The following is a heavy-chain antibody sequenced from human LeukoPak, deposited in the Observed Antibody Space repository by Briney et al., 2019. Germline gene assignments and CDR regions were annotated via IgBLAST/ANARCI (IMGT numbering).Heavy chain of an antibody. CDR3: ARDRRDRDIVVVPAAILGYYYYYMDV. D-gene: IGHD2-2*02. V-gene: IGHV3-30-3*01. J-gene: IGHJ6*03. Sequence: GGSLRLSCAASGFTFSSYAMHWVRQAPGKGLEWVAVISYDGSNKYYADSVKGRFTISRDNSKNTLYLQMNSLRAEDTAVYCCARDRRDRDIVVVPAAILGYYYYYMDVWGKGTTVTVSS. CDR1: GFTFSSYA. CDR2: ISYDGSNK.